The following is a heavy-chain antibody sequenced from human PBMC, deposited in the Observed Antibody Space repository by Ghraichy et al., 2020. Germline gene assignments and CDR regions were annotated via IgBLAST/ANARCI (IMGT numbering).Heavy chain of an antibody. J-gene: IGHJ1*01. D-gene: IGHD3-22*01. CDR2: ISGSGGST. CDR1: GFTFSSYA. Sequence: GSLRLSCAASGFTFSSYAMSWVRQAPGKGLEWVSAISGSGGSTYYADSVTGRFTISRDNSKNTLYLQMNSLRAEDTAVYYCAKVGYYYDSSGYGPAEYFQHWGQGTLFTVSS. CDR3: AKVGYYYDSSGYGPAEYFQH. V-gene: IGHV3-23*01.